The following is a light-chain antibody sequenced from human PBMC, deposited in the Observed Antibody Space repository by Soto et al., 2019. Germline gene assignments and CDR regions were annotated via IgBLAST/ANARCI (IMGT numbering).Light chain of an antibody. CDR3: SSYAGSNNFV. CDR2: EVN. V-gene: IGLV2-8*01. CDR1: SSDIGDYNY. Sequence: QSALTQPPSASGSPGQSVTISCTGTSSDIGDYNYVSWYQQHPGKAPKIMIFEVNKRPSGVPDRFSGSKSGNTASLTASGLQAEDEADYYCSSYAGSNNFVFGTGTKLTVL. J-gene: IGLJ1*01.